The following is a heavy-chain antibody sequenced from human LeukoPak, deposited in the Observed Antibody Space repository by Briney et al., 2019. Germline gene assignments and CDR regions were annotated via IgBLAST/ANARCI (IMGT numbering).Heavy chain of an antibody. Sequence: SETLSLTCAVYGGSFSGYYWSWIRQPPGKGLEWIGEINHSGSTNYNPSLKSRVTISVDTSKNQFSLKLSSVTAADTAVYYCATRSKGASHGHFDLWGRGTLVTVSS. V-gene: IGHV4-34*01. CDR2: INHSGST. CDR3: ATRSKGASHGHFDL. CDR1: GGSFSGYY. J-gene: IGHJ2*01.